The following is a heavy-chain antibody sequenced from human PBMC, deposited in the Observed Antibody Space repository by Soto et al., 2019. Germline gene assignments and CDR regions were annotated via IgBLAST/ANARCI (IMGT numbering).Heavy chain of an antibody. J-gene: IGHJ4*02. CDR1: GFTFSNAW. Sequence: PGGSLRLSCAAAGFTFSNAWMSWVRQAPGKGLEWVGRIKSKTDGGTTDYAAPVKGRFTISRDDSKNTLYLQMNSLKTEDTAVYYCTTDNVPLLINYWGQGTLVTVSS. CDR2: IKSKTDGGTT. V-gene: IGHV3-15*01. D-gene: IGHD2-8*01. CDR3: TTDNVPLLINY.